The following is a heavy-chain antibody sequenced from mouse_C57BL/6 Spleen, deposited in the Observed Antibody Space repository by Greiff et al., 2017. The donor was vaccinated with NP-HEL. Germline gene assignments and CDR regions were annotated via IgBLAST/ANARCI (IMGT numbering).Heavy chain of an antibody. CDR1: GYTFTDYY. CDR3: ARGVYGNYFDY. J-gene: IGHJ2*01. D-gene: IGHD2-1*01. Sequence: QVTLKVSGAELVRPGASVKLSCKASGYTFTDYYINWVKQRPGQGLEWIARIYPGSGNTYYNEKFKGKATLTAEKSSSTAYMQLSSLTSEDSAVYFCARGVYGNYFDYWGQGTTLTVSS. V-gene: IGHV1-76*01. CDR2: IYPGSGNT.